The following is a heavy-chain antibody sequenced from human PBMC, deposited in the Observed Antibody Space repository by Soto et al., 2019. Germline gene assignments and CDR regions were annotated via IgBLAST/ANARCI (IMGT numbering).Heavy chain of an antibody. CDR1: GFTFSSYS. D-gene: IGHD3-16*01. J-gene: IGHJ5*02. CDR2: ISSSSSYI. CDR3: ARIFGPNWFDP. Sequence: EVQLVESGGGLVKPGGSLRLSCAASGFTFSSYSMNWVRQAPGKGLEWVSSISSSSSYIYYADSVKGRFTISRDNAKISLYLQMNSLRAEDTAVYYCARIFGPNWFDPWGQGTLVTVSS. V-gene: IGHV3-21*01.